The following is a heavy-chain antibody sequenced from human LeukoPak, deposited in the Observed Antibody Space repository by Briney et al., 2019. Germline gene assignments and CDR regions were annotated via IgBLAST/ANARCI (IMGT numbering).Heavy chain of an antibody. CDR1: GGSISSGSYY. CDR2: IYTSGST. D-gene: IGHD3-10*02. Sequence: PSQTLSLTCTVSGGSISSGSYYWSWIRQPTGKGLEWIGRIYTSGSTNYNPSLKSRVTISVDTSKNQFSLKLSSVTAADTAVYYCASEFVQKGLDYWGQGTLVTVSS. V-gene: IGHV4-61*02. CDR3: ASEFVQKGLDY. J-gene: IGHJ4*02.